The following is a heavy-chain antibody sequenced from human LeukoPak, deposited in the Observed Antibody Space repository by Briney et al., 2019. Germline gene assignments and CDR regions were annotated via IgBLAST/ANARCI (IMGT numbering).Heavy chain of an antibody. CDR2: IKRDGSEK. V-gene: IGHV3-7*01. J-gene: IGHJ4*02. D-gene: IGHD3-3*01. Sequence: GGSLRLSCAASGFIFGNYWMGWVRQAPGKGLEWVANIKRDGSEKYYVDSVKGRFTISRDNAQNPLYLQMNSLRAEDTAVYYCARDKEAAVDFWSGYYPLWGQGTLVTVSS. CDR3: ARDKEAAVDFWSGYYPL. CDR1: GFIFGNYW.